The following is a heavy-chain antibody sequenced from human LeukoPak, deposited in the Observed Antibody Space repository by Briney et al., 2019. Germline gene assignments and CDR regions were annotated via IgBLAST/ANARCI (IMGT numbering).Heavy chain of an antibody. D-gene: IGHD3-22*01. Sequence: SESLSLTCAVPGGSISSSNWWSWVRQPPGKALEWIGEIYHSGSTNYNPSLKSRVTISVDKSKNQFSLQLGSVTAADTAVYYCARSPVYDSSGYYPDYWGQGTLVTVSS. CDR3: ARSPVYDSSGYYPDY. CDR2: IYHSGST. J-gene: IGHJ4*02. V-gene: IGHV4-4*02. CDR1: GGSISSSNW.